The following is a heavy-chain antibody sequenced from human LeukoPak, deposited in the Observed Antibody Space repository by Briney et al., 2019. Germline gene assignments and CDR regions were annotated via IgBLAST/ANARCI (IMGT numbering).Heavy chain of an antibody. CDR1: GGSFSGYY. V-gene: IGHV4-34*01. Sequence: SETLSLTCAVYGGSFSGYYWSWIRQPPGKGLEWIGEINHSGSTNYNPSLKSRVTISVDTSKNQFSLKPSSVTAADTAVYYCIRLPDYWGQGTLVTVSS. CDR3: IRLPDY. CDR2: INHSGST. J-gene: IGHJ4*02.